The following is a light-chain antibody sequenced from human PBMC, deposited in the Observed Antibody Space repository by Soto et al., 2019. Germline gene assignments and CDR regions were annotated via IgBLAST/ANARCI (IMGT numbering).Light chain of an antibody. CDR3: SSYAGSNFYVV. V-gene: IGLV2-8*01. CDR1: SSDVGGYNY. Sequence: QSVLTQPPSASGSPGQSVTISCTGTSSDVGGYNYVSWYQQHPGKAPKLMIYEVTKRPSGVPDRFSGSKSGNTASLTVSGLQADDEADYYCSSYAGSNFYVVFGGGTQLTVL. CDR2: EVT. J-gene: IGLJ2*01.